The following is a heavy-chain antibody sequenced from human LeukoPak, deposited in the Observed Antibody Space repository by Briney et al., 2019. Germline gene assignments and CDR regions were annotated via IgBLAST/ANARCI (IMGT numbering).Heavy chain of an antibody. Sequence: PSETLSLTCTVSGVSISSYYWSWIRQPAGKGLEWIGRVYTSGSTNYNPSLKSRVTMSVDTSKNQFSLKLSSVTAADTAVYYCARAHTAMAPYDAFDIWGQGTMVTVSS. V-gene: IGHV4-4*07. CDR3: ARAHTAMAPYDAFDI. CDR2: VYTSGST. CDR1: GVSISSYY. D-gene: IGHD5-18*01. J-gene: IGHJ3*02.